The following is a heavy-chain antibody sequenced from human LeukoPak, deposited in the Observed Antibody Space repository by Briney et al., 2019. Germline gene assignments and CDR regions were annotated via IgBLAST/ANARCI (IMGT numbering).Heavy chain of an antibody. Sequence: GESLKISCRGSGYSFTTYWIGWVRQMPGKGLEWMGIIYPGDSDTRYTPPFQGQVTMSADKSINTAYLQWSSLKASDTAMYYCARRQGCSSTSCPPDYWGQGTLVTVSP. V-gene: IGHV5-51*01. CDR2: IYPGDSDT. CDR3: ARRQGCSSTSCPPDY. J-gene: IGHJ4*02. D-gene: IGHD2-2*01. CDR1: GYSFTTYW.